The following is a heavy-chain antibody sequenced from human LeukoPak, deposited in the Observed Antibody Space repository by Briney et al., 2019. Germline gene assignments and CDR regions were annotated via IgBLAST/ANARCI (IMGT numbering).Heavy chain of an antibody. CDR2: ISGSGGSA. Sequence: GGSLRLSCVTSGLTFNNYAMSWVRQAPGKGLKWVSAISGSGGSAYYTDSVKGRFTISRDDSKNTLYLQMHSLRAEDTAVYYCAKHEFYYESGGYAALNSWGQGTLVTVSS. J-gene: IGHJ4*02. CDR1: GLTFNNYA. V-gene: IGHV3-23*01. CDR3: AKHEFYYESGGYAALNS. D-gene: IGHD3-22*01.